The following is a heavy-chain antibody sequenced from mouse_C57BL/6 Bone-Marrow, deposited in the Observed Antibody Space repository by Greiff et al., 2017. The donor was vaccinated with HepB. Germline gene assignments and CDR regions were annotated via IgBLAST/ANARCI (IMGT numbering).Heavy chain of an antibody. CDR1: GYTFTDYY. CDR3: ARGYDSSRGWYFDV. D-gene: IGHD1-1*01. J-gene: IGHJ1*03. V-gene: IGHV1-76*01. CDR2: IYPGSGNT. Sequence: QVQLKESGAELVRPGASVKLSCKASGYTFTDYYINWVKQRPGQGLEWIARIYPGSGNTYYNEKFKGKATLTAEKTSSTAYMQLSSLTSEDSAVYFCARGYDSSRGWYFDVWGTGTTVTVAS.